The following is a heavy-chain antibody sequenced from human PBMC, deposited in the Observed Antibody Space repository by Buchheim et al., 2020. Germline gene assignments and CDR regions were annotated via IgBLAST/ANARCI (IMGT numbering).Heavy chain of an antibody. V-gene: IGHV3-23*01. CDR1: GFTFSSYA. CDR2: ISCSGGST. CDR3: AKSPTYYYDSSGYSGYFQH. J-gene: IGHJ1*01. Sequence: EVQLLESGGGLVQPGGSLRLSCAASGFTFSSYAMSWVRQAPGKGLEWVSAISCSGGSTYYADSVKGRFTISRANSKKTLYLQMNSLRAEDTAVYYCAKSPTYYYDSSGYSGYFQHWGQGTL. D-gene: IGHD3-22*01.